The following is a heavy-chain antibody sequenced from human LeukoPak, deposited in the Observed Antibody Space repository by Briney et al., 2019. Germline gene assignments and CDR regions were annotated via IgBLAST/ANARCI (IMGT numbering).Heavy chain of an antibody. CDR1: GGSISSYY. Sequence: TSETLSLTCTVSGGSISSYYWSWIRQPPGKGLEWIGYIYYSGSTTYNPSLKSRVTISVDASKNQFSLKLSSVTAADTAVYYCARQGGGFWYFDLWGRGTLVTVSS. CDR3: ARQGGGFWYFDL. J-gene: IGHJ2*01. D-gene: IGHD6-25*01. CDR2: IYYSGST. V-gene: IGHV4-59*08.